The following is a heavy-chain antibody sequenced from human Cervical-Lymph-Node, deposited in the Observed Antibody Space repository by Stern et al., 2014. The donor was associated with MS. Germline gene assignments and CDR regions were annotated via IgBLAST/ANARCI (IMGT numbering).Heavy chain of an antibody. CDR3: ATSINCSRISCRSDFDH. Sequence: DQLVESGGGVVQPGRSLRLSCVASGFTFRSYAIHWVRQAPGKGLEWVGLISYDGRNQIYGDSYKGRFTITRDNSKDTLFRQMNSLRPEHTAMYYCATSINCSRISCRSDFDHWGQGTLVTVSS. CDR2: ISYDGRNQ. J-gene: IGHJ4*02. D-gene: IGHD2-2*01. V-gene: IGHV3-30*03. CDR1: GFTFRSYA.